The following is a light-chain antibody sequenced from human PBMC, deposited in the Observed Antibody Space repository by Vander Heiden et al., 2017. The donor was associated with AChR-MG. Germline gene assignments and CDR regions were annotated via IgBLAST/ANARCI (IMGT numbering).Light chain of an antibody. V-gene: IGKV1-5*01. CDR1: QSISSW. CDR3: QQDNSYSPLN. CDR2: DAS. J-gene: IGKJ4*01. Sequence: DIQMTQSPSTLSASVGDRVTITCRASQSISSWLDWYQQKPGKAPKLLIYDASSLESGVPSRFSGSGSGTEFTLTISSLQPDDFATYYCQQDNSYSPLNVVGGTKVEIK.